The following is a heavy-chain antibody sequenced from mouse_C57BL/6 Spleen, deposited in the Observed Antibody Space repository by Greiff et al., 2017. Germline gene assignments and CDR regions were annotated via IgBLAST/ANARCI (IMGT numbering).Heavy chain of an antibody. CDR2: IWSDGST. CDR1: GFSLTSYG. D-gene: IGHD2-3*01. V-gene: IGHV2-6*03. J-gene: IGHJ1*03. CDR3: ARSSYDGYLYWYFDV. Sequence: VKLVESGPGLVAPSQSLSITCTVSGFSLTSYGVHWVRQPPGKGLEWLVVIWSDGSTTYNSALKSRLSISKDNSKSQVFLKMNSLQTDDTAMYYCARSSYDGYLYWYFDVWGTGTTVTVSS.